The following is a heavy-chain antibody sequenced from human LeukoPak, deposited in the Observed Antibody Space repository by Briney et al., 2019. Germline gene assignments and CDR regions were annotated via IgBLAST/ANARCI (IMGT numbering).Heavy chain of an antibody. CDR1: GDSISSGGYY. CDR2: IYCSGST. D-gene: IGHD3-10*01. J-gene: IGHJ4*02. Sequence: SSETLSLTCTVSGDSISSGGYYWSWIRQHPGKGLEWIGYIYCSGSTYYNPSLKSRVTISVDTSKNQFSLKLSSVTAADTAVYYCARDQARITMVRGAAVRYFDYWGQGTLVTVSS. CDR3: ARDQARITMVRGAAVRYFDY. V-gene: IGHV4-31*03.